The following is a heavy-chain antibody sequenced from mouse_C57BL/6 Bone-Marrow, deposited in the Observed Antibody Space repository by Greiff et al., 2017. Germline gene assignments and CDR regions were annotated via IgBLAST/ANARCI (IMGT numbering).Heavy chain of an antibody. D-gene: IGHD2-3*01. CDR3: ARHRGNDAHYSGNARDY. V-gene: IGHV2-6-1*01. CDR1: GFSLTSYG. Sequence: QVQLKQSGPGLVAPSQSLSITCTVSGFSLTSYGVHWVRQPPGKGLEWLVVIWSDGSTTYNSALKSRLSISKDNSKSQVFLKMNSLQTEDSAMYYCARHRGNDAHYSGNARDYWGQGTSVTVSS. J-gene: IGHJ4*01. CDR2: IWSDGST.